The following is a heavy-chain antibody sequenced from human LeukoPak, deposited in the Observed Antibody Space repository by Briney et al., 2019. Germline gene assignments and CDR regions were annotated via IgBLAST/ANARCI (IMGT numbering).Heavy chain of an antibody. CDR1: GFTFSSYA. CDR3: AKDLRAVAAAADNDY. V-gene: IGHV3-23*01. D-gene: IGHD6-13*01. J-gene: IGHJ4*02. CDR2: ISGSGGST. Sequence: GGSLRLSCAASGFTFSSYAMGWVRQAPGKGLEWVSAISGSGGSTYYADSVKGRFTISRDNSKNTLYLQMNSLRAEDTAVYYCAKDLRAVAAAADNDYWGQGTLVTVSS.